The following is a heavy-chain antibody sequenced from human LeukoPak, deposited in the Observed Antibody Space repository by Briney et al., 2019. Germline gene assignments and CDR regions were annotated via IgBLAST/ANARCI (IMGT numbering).Heavy chain of an antibody. J-gene: IGHJ2*01. CDR2: ISGSGRST. CDR1: GFTFSSYA. V-gene: IGHV3-23*01. Sequence: GGSLRLSCAASGFTFSSYAMSWVRQAPGKGLEWVSAISGSGRSTYYADSVKGRFTISRDTSKNTLYLQMNSLRAEDTAVYYCEASTELRGSYWYFDLWGRGTLVTVSS. CDR3: EASTELRGSYWYFDL. D-gene: IGHD1-14*01.